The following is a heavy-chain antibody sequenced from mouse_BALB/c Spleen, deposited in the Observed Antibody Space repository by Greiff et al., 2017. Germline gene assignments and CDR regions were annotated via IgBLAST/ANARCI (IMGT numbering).Heavy chain of an antibody. CDR1: GYSITSGYY. J-gene: IGHJ3*01. D-gene: IGHD2-3*01. CDR3: ARRGLLWFAY. CDR2: ISYDGSN. V-gene: IGHV3-6*02. Sequence: EVQLQQSGPGLVKPSQSLSLTCSVTGYSITSGYYWNWIRQFPGNKLEWMGYISYDGSNNYNPSLKNRISITRDTSKNQFFLKLNSVTTEDTATYYCARRGLLWFAYWGQGTLVTVSA.